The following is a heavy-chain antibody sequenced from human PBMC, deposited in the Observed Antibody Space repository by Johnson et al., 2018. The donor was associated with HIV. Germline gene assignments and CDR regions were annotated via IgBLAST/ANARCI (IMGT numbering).Heavy chain of an antibody. Sequence: VQLVESGGGVVRPGGSLRVSCAASGFSFEDYGMSWVRQSPGKGLEWVSGINWNGGSTGFADTVKGRFTISRDNAENSLYLQMNSLRAEDTALYYCARVGPGHAFDIWGQGTMVTVSA. CDR3: ARVGPGHAFDI. CDR1: GFSFEDYG. J-gene: IGHJ3*02. CDR2: INWNGGST. V-gene: IGHV3-20*04.